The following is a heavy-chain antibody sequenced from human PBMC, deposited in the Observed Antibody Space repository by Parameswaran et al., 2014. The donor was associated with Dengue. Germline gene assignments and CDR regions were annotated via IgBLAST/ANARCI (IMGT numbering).Heavy chain of an antibody. Sequence: PGKGLEWIGYIYHSGTTKYNPSLKSRVTISVDKSKNHFSLKLSSVTAADTAVYFCARGVGGYTYGYVDYYYGMDVWGQGTTVTVSS. J-gene: IGHJ6*02. V-gene: IGHV4-59*13. CDR2: IYHSGTT. D-gene: IGHD5-18*01. CDR3: ARGVGGYTYGYVDYYYGMDV.